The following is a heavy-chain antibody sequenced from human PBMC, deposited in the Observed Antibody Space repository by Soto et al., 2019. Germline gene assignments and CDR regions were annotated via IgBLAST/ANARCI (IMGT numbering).Heavy chain of an antibody. CDR1: DGSISGGGYS. J-gene: IGHJ4*02. CDR3: ARGMTTVTTLDY. CDR2: IYHSGST. V-gene: IGHV4-30-2*01. Sequence: SETLSLTCAGSDGSISGGGYSWSWIRQPPGKGLERSGYIYHSGSTYYNPSLKRRVTISVDRSKTQFSLKLSSVTAADTAVYYCARGMTTVTTLDYWGQGTLVTVSS. D-gene: IGHD4-4*01.